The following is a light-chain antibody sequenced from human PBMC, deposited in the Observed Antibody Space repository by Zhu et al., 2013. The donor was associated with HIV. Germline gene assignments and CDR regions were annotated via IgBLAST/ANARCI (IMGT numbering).Light chain of an antibody. CDR2: GTS. V-gene: IGKV3-20*01. J-gene: IGKJ4*01. CDR3: XTXXLT. Sequence: EIALTHSPASLPLSPGERATLSCRASQSVSSYLAWYQQKPGQAPRLLISGTSSRATGIPDRFSGSGSGTDFTLSISRLDPEDLXXXXXXTXXLTFGGGTNGG. CDR1: QSVSSY.